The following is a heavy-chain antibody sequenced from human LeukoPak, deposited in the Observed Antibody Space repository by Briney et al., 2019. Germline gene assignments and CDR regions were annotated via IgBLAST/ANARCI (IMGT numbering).Heavy chain of an antibody. V-gene: IGHV3-74*01. J-gene: IGHJ4*02. CDR3: ARWVDY. Sequence: GGSLTLSCAASGFTFSSYWMHWVRQHRRKGLVWVSRINSDASSTSYADSVNGRFTISRDNAKNTLYLQMNSLRAEDTAVYYCARWVDYWGQGTLVTVSS. CDR2: INSDASST. CDR1: GFTFSSYW.